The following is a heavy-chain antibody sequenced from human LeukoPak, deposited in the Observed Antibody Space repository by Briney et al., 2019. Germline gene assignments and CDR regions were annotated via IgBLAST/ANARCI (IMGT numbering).Heavy chain of an antibody. CDR3: ARVPMYYYAGYGMDV. J-gene: IGHJ6*04. Sequence: SETLSLTCAVYGGSFSGYYWSWIRQPPGKVLEWIGEINHSGSTNYNPSLKSRVTISVDTSKNQFSLKLSSVTAADTAVYYCARVPMYYYAGYGMDVWGKGTTVTVSS. CDR1: GGSFSGYY. V-gene: IGHV4-34*01. D-gene: IGHD3-10*01. CDR2: INHSGST.